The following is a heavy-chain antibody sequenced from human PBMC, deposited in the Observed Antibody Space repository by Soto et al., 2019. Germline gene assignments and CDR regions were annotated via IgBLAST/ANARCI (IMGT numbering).Heavy chain of an antibody. CDR1: GYTFTSYG. V-gene: IGHV1-18*01. Sequence: QVQLVQSGAEVKKPGASVKVSCKASGYTFTSYGISWVRQAPGQGLEWMGWISAYNDNTNYAQKLQGRVTMTTDTSTSTAYMELRSLRSDDTAVYYCARGRRIQLWFYYYGMDVWGQGTTVTVSS. CDR2: ISAYNDNT. J-gene: IGHJ6*02. D-gene: IGHD5-18*01. CDR3: ARGRRIQLWFYYYGMDV.